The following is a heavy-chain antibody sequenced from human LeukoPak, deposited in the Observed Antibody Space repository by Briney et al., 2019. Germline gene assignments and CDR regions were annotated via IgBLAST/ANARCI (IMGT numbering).Heavy chain of an antibody. CDR1: GGSFSGYH. V-gene: IGHV4-34*01. J-gene: IGHJ3*01. Sequence: SETLSLTCDVYGGSFSGYHWSWTRQPPGKGLEWIGEINHSGFINYNPSLKSRVIISADTSKIQFSLKLTSVTAADTAVYYCARGQRAFDVWGQGTMVTVST. CDR2: INHSGFI. CDR3: ARGQRAFDV.